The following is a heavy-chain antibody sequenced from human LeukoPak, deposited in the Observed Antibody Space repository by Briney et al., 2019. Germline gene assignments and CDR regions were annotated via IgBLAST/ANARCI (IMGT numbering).Heavy chain of an antibody. CDR1: GYTFTSYG. D-gene: IGHD1-26*01. CDR2: ISAYNGNT. CDR3: ARDQNVGSSNWFDP. V-gene: IGHV1-18*01. J-gene: IGHJ5*02. Sequence: ASVKVSCKASGYTFTSYGISWVRQAPGQGREWMGWISAYNGNTNYAQKLQGRVTMTTDTSTSTAYMELRSLRSDDTAVYYCARDQNVGSSNWFDPWGQGTLVTVSS.